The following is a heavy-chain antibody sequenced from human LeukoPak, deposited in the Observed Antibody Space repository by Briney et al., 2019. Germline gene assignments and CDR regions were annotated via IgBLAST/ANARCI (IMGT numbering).Heavy chain of an antibody. D-gene: IGHD4-11*01. Sequence: GGCLSLSCAVSGFIFSSYGMHWVRQAQGKGREWVAVISYDGSNKYYADSVKGPFTISRDNSKNTLYLQMNSLRAEDTAVYYCAKHYSNYYFDDWGQGTLVTVPS. CDR1: GFIFSSYG. V-gene: IGHV3-30*18. CDR2: ISYDGSNK. CDR3: AKHYSNYYFDD. J-gene: IGHJ4*02.